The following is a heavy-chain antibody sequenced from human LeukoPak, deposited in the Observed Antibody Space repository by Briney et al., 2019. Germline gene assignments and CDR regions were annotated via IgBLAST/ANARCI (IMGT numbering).Heavy chain of an antibody. J-gene: IGHJ4*02. D-gene: IGHD6-19*01. CDR3: ARDRASGWSRAEYYFDY. CDR2: VYYSGIT. Sequence: SETLSLTCTVSGDSIGAYYWSWIRQPPGKGLEWIGYVYYSGITNYNPSLKSRVTILVDTSKNQFSLKVSSVTAADTAIYYCARDRASGWSRAEYYFDYWGQGTLVTVSS. CDR1: GDSIGAYY. V-gene: IGHV4-59*01.